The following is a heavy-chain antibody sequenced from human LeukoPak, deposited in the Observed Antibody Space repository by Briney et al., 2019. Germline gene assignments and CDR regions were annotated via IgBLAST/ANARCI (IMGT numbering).Heavy chain of an antibody. Sequence: SETLSLTCTVSGGSISSGSYYWSWIRQPAGKGLEWIGRIYTSGSTNYNPSLKSRVTIAVDTSKNQFSLKLSSVTAADTAVYYCARGAGRYYYYMDVWGKGTTVTVSS. D-gene: IGHD6-13*01. V-gene: IGHV4-61*02. CDR3: ARGAGRYYYYMDV. J-gene: IGHJ6*03. CDR1: GGSISSGSYY. CDR2: IYTSGST.